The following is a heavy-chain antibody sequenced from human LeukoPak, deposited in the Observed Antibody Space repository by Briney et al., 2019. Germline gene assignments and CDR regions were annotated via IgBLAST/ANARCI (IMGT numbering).Heavy chain of an antibody. CDR3: ARDSKLGPWDY. CDR1: GFTFSIYA. D-gene: IGHD6-6*01. CDR2: VSGSGDST. Sequence: QPGGSLRLSCAASGFTFSIYAMHWVRQAPGKGLEWVSAVSGSGDSTFYADSAKGRFTISRDNSKNTLYLQMNSLRAEDTAVYFCARDSKLGPWDYWGQGTLVTVSS. J-gene: IGHJ4*02. V-gene: IGHV3-23*01.